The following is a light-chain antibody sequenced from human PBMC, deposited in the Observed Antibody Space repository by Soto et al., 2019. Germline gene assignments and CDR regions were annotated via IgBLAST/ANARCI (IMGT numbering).Light chain of an antibody. V-gene: IGLV2-14*01. CDR2: EVN. CDR1: SSDVGTYNY. J-gene: IGLJ1*01. CDR3: SSYRGSSTLYV. Sequence: QSVLTQPASVSGSPGQSITISCTGTSSDVGTYNYVSWYQQHPGKAPTLMTYEVNNRPSGVSNRFSGSKSDNTASLTISGLQAEDEADYYCSSYRGSSTLYVFGTGTKATVL.